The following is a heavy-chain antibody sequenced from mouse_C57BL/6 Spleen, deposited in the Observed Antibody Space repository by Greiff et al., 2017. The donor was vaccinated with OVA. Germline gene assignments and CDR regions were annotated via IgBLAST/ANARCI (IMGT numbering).Heavy chain of an antibody. CDR2: IRSKSNNYAT. D-gene: IGHD1-1*01. J-gene: IGHJ1*03. CDR1: GFSFNTYA. Sequence: EVQLQESGGGLVQPKGSLKLSCAASGFSFNTYAMNWVRQAPGKGLEWVARIRSKSNNYATYYADSVKDRFTISRDDSESMLYLQMNNLKTEDTAMYYGVRRATVVEGDWYFDVWGTGTTVTVSS. V-gene: IGHV10-1*01. CDR3: VRRATVVEGDWYFDV.